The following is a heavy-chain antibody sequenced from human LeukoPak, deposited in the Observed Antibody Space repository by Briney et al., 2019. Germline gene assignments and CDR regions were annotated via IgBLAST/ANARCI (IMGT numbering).Heavy chain of an antibody. CDR1: GGSISSNY. J-gene: IGHJ4*02. V-gene: IGHV4-59*01. Sequence: SETLSLTCTVSGGSISSNYWSWIWQPPGKGLEWIGYIHYSGSTSYNPSLKSRVTTSIDTSKNQFSLKLRSVTAADTAVYYCARDFGSSGWNGAFDYWGQGTLVSVSS. CDR2: IHYSGST. D-gene: IGHD6-19*01. CDR3: ARDFGSSGWNGAFDY.